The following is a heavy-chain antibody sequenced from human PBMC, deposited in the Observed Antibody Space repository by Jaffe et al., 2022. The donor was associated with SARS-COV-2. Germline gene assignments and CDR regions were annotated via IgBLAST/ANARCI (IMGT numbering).Heavy chain of an antibody. CDR3: AKDREYTYRSVLGHFDC. CDR1: GFTFSNHA. V-gene: IGHV3-23*04. CDR2: ISGSGGNT. Sequence: EVQLVESGGGLVQTGGSLRLSCAASGFTFSNHAMNWVRQAPGKGLEWVSSISGSGGNTYYADSVEGRFTISRDNSKNTVYLQMKSLRAEDTAVYYCAKDREYTYRSVLGHFDCWGQGTPVTVSS. D-gene: IGHD5-18*01. J-gene: IGHJ4*02.